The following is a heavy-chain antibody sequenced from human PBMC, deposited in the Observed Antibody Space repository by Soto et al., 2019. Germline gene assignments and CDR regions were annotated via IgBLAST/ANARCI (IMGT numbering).Heavy chain of an antibody. J-gene: IGHJ5*02. D-gene: IGHD1-1*01. CDR2: IYYSGST. Sequence: SETLSLTCTVSGGSISSYYWSWIRQPPGKGLEWIGYIYYSGSTNYNPSLKSRVTISVDTSKNQFSLKLSSVTAADTAVYYCARAGYNWNDGRINWFDPWGQGTLVTVSS. CDR1: GGSISSYY. CDR3: ARAGYNWNDGRINWFDP. V-gene: IGHV4-59*01.